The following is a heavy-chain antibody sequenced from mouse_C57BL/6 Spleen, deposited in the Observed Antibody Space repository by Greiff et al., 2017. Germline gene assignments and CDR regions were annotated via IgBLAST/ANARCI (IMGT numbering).Heavy chain of an antibody. Sequence: QVQLQQSGAELVRPGASVTLSCKASGYTFTDYEMHWVKQTPVHGLEWIGAIDPETGGTAYNQKFKGKAILTADKSSSTAYMELRSLTSEDSAVYYCTGTTVVEGYFDYWGQGTTLTVSS. J-gene: IGHJ2*01. CDR1: GYTFTDYE. V-gene: IGHV1-15*01. CDR2: IDPETGGT. CDR3: TGTTVVEGYFDY. D-gene: IGHD1-1*01.